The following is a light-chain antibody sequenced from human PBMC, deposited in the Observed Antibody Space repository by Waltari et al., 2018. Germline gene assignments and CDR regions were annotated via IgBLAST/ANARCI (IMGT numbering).Light chain of an antibody. Sequence: QSALTQPASVSGSPGQSITISCTGTRSDVGGYNYVPWYQQHPGKAPKLTIYDVNKRPSGVSNRFSGSKSGNTASLTISGLQAEDEADYYCCSYTSSSTVVFGGGTKLTVL. CDR3: CSYTSSSTVV. J-gene: IGLJ2*01. V-gene: IGLV2-14*01. CDR2: DVN. CDR1: RSDVGGYNY.